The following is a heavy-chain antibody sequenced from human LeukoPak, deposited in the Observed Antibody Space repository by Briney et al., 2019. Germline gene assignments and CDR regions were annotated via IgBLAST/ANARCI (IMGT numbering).Heavy chain of an antibody. J-gene: IGHJ4*02. CDR3: AKDGGTHFDH. CDR2: IRYDGSNK. Sequence: GGSLRLSCAASGFSFSSYGMHWVRQAPGKGLEWVAFIRYDGSNKYYAYSVKGRFTISRDNSKNTLYLQMNSLRAEDTAVYYCAKDGGTHFDHWGQGTLVTVSS. D-gene: IGHD1-26*01. V-gene: IGHV3-30*02. CDR1: GFSFSSYG.